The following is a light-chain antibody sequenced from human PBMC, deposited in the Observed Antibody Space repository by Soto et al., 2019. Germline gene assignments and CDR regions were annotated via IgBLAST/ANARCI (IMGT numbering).Light chain of an antibody. V-gene: IGKV3-15*01. Sequence: EIVMTHSPATLSVSAWERSTLSCRASQSVSSNLAWYQQKPGQAPRLLIYGASTRATGIPARFSGSGSGTDFTLTISRLEPEDFAVYYCQHYVSSPITFGQGTRLEIK. J-gene: IGKJ5*01. CDR2: GAS. CDR3: QHYVSSPIT. CDR1: QSVSSN.